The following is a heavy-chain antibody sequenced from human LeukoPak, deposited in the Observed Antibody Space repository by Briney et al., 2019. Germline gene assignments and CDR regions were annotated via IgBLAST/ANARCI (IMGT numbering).Heavy chain of an antibody. D-gene: IGHD3-22*01. CDR1: GYTFTGYY. V-gene: IGHV1-2*02. CDR3: ARDLYYYGSSGYYYKWFDP. Sequence: ASVKVSCKASGYTFTGYYMHWVRQAPGQGLEWMGWINPNSGGTNYAQKFQGRVTMTRDTSISTAYMELSRLRSDDTAVYYCARDLYYYGSSGYYYKWFDPWGQGTLVTVSS. J-gene: IGHJ5*02. CDR2: INPNSGGT.